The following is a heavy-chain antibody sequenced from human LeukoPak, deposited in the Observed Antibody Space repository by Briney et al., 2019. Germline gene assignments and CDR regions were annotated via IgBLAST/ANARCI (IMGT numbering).Heavy chain of an antibody. CDR1: GFTFSSYS. CDR3: ARGMYSSGWYVDY. D-gene: IGHD6-19*01. Sequence: GGSLRLSCAASGFTFSSYSMNWVRQAPGKELEWVSSISSSSSYIYYADSVKGRFTISRDNAKNSLYLQMNSLRAEDTAVYYCARGMYSSGWYVDYWGQGTLVTVSS. J-gene: IGHJ4*02. V-gene: IGHV3-21*01. CDR2: ISSSSSYI.